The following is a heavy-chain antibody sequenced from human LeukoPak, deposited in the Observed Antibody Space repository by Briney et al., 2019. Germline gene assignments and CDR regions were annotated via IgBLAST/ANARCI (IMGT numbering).Heavy chain of an antibody. Sequence: ASVKVSCKASGYTFTGYYMHWVRQAPGQGLEWMGWINPNSGGTNYAQKLQGRVTMTRDTSISTADMELSRLRSDATAVYYCARDFSVGGVQLRFLEWFIMEGWFDPWGQGTLVTVSS. CDR3: ARDFSVGGVQLRFLEWFIMEGWFDP. J-gene: IGHJ5*02. V-gene: IGHV1-2*02. CDR1: GYTFTGYY. D-gene: IGHD3-3*01. CDR2: INPNSGGT.